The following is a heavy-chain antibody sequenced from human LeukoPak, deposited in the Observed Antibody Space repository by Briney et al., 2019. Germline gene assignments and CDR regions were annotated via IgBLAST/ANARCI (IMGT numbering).Heavy chain of an antibody. V-gene: IGHV3-30*02. J-gene: IGHJ4*02. CDR3: AKDDGYDYVWGSYRYNGLFDY. CDR2: IRYDGSNK. Sequence: PGGSLRLSCAASGFTFSSYGMHWVRQAPGKGLEWVAFIRYDGSNKYYADSVKGRFTISRDNSKNTLYLQMNSLRAEDTAVYYCAKDDGYDYVWGSYRYNGLFDYWGQGTLVTVPS. CDR1: GFTFSSYG. D-gene: IGHD3-16*02.